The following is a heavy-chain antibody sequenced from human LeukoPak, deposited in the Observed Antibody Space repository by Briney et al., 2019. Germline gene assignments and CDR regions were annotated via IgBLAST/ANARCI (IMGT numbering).Heavy chain of an antibody. CDR3: TRGGIGGGAFNI. V-gene: IGHV3-15*01. D-gene: IGHD3-16*01. J-gene: IGHJ3*02. CDR1: GFTISNTW. CDR2: IKSKTTGDTT. Sequence: AETLTLSCAASGFTISNTWWSWIRQAPGEGLEWVGRIKSKTTGDTTHYDATVKGRFTISRDDSKNPLYLKMSSVKAGDTAVYYCTRGGIGGGAFNIWGQGTMVTVSS.